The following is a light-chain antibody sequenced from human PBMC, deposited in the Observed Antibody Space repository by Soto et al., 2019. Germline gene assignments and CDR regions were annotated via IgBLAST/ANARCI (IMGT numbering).Light chain of an antibody. Sequence: DIVMTQSPDSLAVSLGERATINCKSSQNILYSANNENYLDWFQQKPGQPPKLLIYWASTRESGVPDRFSGSGSGTDFTLTISSLQAEDVAVYFCHQYYDIPFTFGQGTKLEIK. CDR1: QNILYSANNENY. CDR3: HQYYDIPFT. J-gene: IGKJ2*01. V-gene: IGKV4-1*01. CDR2: WAS.